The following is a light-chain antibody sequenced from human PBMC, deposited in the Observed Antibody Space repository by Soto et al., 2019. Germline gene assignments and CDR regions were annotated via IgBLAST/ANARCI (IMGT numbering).Light chain of an antibody. V-gene: IGKV3-11*01. CDR3: KQRSNWPPLT. Sequence: EIVLTQSPATLSLSPGERATLSCRASQSVSSYLAWYQQKPGQAPRLLIYDASNRATGIPARFSGSGSGTDFPLAISSLEPEDFAVYYCKQRSNWPPLTFGGGNKVEIK. CDR1: QSVSSY. CDR2: DAS. J-gene: IGKJ4*01.